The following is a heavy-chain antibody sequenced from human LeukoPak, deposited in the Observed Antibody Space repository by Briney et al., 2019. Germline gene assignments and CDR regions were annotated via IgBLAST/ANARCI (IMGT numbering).Heavy chain of an antibody. CDR2: INSDGRST. D-gene: IGHD3-3*01. V-gene: IGHV3-74*01. Sequence: GGSLRLSCGASGFTFSSYWMHWVRQAPGKGLVWVSRINSDGRSTSYADSVKGRFTISRDSAKNTLYLQMNSLRAEDTAVYYCARVTIFGVVATFDYWGQGTLVTVSS. CDR1: GFTFSSYW. J-gene: IGHJ4*02. CDR3: ARVTIFGVVATFDY.